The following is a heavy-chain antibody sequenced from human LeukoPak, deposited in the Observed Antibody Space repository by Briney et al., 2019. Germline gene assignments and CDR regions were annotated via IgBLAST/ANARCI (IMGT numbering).Heavy chain of an antibody. Sequence: GGSLRLSCAASGFTFSSYSMNWVRPAPGKGLEWVSSISSSSSYIYYADSVKGRFTISRDNAKNSLYLQMNSLRAEDTAVYYCTDGMITGAFDIWGQGTMVTVSS. CDR3: TDGMITGAFDI. J-gene: IGHJ3*02. CDR2: ISSSSSYI. CDR1: GFTFSSYS. D-gene: IGHD3-16*01. V-gene: IGHV3-21*01.